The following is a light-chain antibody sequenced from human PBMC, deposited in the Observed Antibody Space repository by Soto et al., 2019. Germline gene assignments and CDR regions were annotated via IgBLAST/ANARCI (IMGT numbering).Light chain of an antibody. Sequence: SYELTQPPSVSVAPGQTARITCGGKNIGTKSVHWYQQKPGQAPVLVVYDDSDRPSGIPERFSGSNSGNTGALTVTRVEAGDEADYFCQVWDSSSVHWVFGGGTKLTVL. J-gene: IGLJ3*02. CDR1: NIGTKS. CDR2: DDS. V-gene: IGLV3-21*02. CDR3: QVWDSSSVHWV.